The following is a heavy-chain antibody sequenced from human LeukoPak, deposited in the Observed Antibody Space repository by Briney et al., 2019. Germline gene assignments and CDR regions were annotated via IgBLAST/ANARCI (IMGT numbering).Heavy chain of an antibody. CDR1: GYTFTGYY. D-gene: IGHD6-13*01. CDR3: ARAWGYSRGDF. J-gene: IGHJ3*01. Sequence: ASVKVSCKASGYTFTGYYMHWVRQAPGQGLEWMGWINPNSDGTNYAQKFRGRVTMTRDTSISTAYMELSRLRSDDTAVYYCARAWGYSRGDFWGQGTMVTVSS. V-gene: IGHV1-2*02. CDR2: INPNSDGT.